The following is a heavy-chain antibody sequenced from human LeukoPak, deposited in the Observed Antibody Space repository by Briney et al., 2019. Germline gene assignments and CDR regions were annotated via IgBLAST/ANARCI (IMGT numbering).Heavy chain of an antibody. Sequence: PGGSLRLSCAASGFTFSIYTMNWVRQAPGKGLEWVSSISSSSSYIYYADSVKGRFTISRDNAKNSLYLHMNSLRAEDTALYYCARETTNGNYYVKANYFDYWGQGTLVTVSS. CDR1: GFTFSIYT. CDR3: ARETTNGNYYVKANYFDY. D-gene: IGHD1-26*01. CDR2: ISSSSSYI. J-gene: IGHJ4*02. V-gene: IGHV3-21*04.